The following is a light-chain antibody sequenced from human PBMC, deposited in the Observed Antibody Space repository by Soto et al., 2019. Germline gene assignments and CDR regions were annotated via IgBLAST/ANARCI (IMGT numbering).Light chain of an antibody. CDR1: QSVRNSY. V-gene: IGKV3-20*01. Sequence: EILLTQSPGTLSLSPGERATLSCRASQSVRNSYLAWYQQKPGQAPRLLIYGASGRATGIPDRFGGSGSGKDFTLTISRLEPEDFAVYYCQQYGSSPYTFGQGTKLEI. CDR3: QQYGSSPYT. CDR2: GAS. J-gene: IGKJ2*01.